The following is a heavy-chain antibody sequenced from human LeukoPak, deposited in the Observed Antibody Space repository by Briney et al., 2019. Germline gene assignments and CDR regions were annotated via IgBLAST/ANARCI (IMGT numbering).Heavy chain of an antibody. V-gene: IGHV3-7*01. J-gene: IGHJ3*02. CDR2: IKQDGSET. Sequence: HPGGSLRLSCAASGFTFSSYAMSWVRQAPGKGLEWVANIKQDGSETNYVDSVRGRFTISRDNAKNSLSLQMISLRAEDTALYYCARNKRADIWGQGTMVTVSS. D-gene: IGHD1/OR15-1a*01. CDR3: ARNKRADI. CDR1: GFTFSSYA.